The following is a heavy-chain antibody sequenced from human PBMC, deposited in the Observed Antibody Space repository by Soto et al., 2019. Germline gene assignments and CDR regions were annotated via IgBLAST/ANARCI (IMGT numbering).Heavy chain of an antibody. V-gene: IGHV3-15*07. Sequence: PGGSLRLSCAASGFTFDNAWMNWVRQAPGKGLEWVGRIKSKTYDETTYYADPVKGRFTISRDNSKNTLYLQMNSLRAEDTAVYYCAREGLYDWFGELTGDRSYYYCYYMDVWGKGTTVTVSS. CDR2: IKSKTYDETT. J-gene: IGHJ6*03. CDR3: AREGLYDWFGELTGDRSYYYCYYMDV. D-gene: IGHD3-10*01. CDR1: GFTFDNAW.